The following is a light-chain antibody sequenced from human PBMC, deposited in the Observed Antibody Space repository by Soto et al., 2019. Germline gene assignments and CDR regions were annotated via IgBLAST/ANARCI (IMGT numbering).Light chain of an antibody. V-gene: IGKV3-15*01. CDR1: QSVSSN. CDR2: GAS. J-gene: IGKJ1*01. Sequence: EIVMTQSPATLSVSPGERATLSCRASQSVSSNLAWYQQKPGQAPRLLIFGASTRATGIPARLSGSRSGTEFTLTISSLQSEDFAVYYCQQYNDWPQTFGQGTKVEIK. CDR3: QQYNDWPQT.